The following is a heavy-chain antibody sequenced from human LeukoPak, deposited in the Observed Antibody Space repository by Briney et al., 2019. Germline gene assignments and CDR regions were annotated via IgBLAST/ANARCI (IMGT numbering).Heavy chain of an antibody. J-gene: IGHJ5*02. CDR2: LNPHNGGA. D-gene: IGHD6-13*01. V-gene: IGHV1-2*02. CDR3: ARDPGSSWYKIWFDP. CDR1: GYTFIGYY. Sequence: ASVKVSCKASGYTFIGYYIHWVRQAPGQGLEWMGWLNPHNGGANYAQKFQGRVTMTRDTSISTAYMELSRLRSDDTAVYYCARDPGSSWYKIWFDPWGQGTLVTVSS.